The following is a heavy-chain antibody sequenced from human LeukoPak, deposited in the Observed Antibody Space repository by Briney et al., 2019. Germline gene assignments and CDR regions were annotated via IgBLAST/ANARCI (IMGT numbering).Heavy chain of an antibody. CDR3: ARDGPPGNWNYYYYYYYMDV. CDR2: ISSSSSYI. V-gene: IGHV3-21*01. CDR1: GFTFSSHA. Sequence: GGSLRLSCAASGFTFSSHAMHWVRQAPGKGLEWVSSISSSSSYIYYADSVKGRFTISRDNAKNSLYLQMNSLRAEDTAVYYCARDGPPGNWNYYYYYYYMDVWGKGTTVTVSS. J-gene: IGHJ6*03. D-gene: IGHD1-7*01.